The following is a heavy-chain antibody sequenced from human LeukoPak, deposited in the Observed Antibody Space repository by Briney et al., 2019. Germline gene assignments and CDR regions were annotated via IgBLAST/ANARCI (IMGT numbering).Heavy chain of an antibody. D-gene: IGHD3-22*01. CDR3: ARDSPYYYDSSGYGFDY. V-gene: IGHV1-69*06. J-gene: IGHJ4*02. Sequence: SVKVSCKASGGTFSSYAISWVRQAPGQGLEWMGGIIPIFGTANYAQKFQGRVTITADKSTSTAYMELSSLRSEDTAVYYCARDSPYYYDSSGYGFDYWGQGTLVTVSS. CDR2: IIPIFGTA. CDR1: GGTFSSYA.